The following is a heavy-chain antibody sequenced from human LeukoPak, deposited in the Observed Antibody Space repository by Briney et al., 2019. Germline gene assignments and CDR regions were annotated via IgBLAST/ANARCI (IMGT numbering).Heavy chain of an antibody. J-gene: IGHJ4*02. D-gene: IGHD2-2*01. V-gene: IGHV4-39*01. CDR3: ARLNKIVVVPAAVDY. CDR2: IYYSGRT. CDR1: GGSISSSSYY. Sequence: TSETLSLTCTVSGGSISSSSYYWGWVRQPPGRGLEWIGSIYYSGRTYYNPSLKSRVTISVDTSKNQFSLKLSSVTAADTAVYYCARLNKIVVVPAAVDYWGQGTLVTVSS.